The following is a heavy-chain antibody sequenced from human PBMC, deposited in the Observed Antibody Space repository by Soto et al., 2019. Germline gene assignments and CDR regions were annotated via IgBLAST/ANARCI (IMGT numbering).Heavy chain of an antibody. V-gene: IGHV1-69*06. CDR2: VIPIFGTA. Sequence: SSGKVTWKDSGSPNSSSAIQWGRQSPGQKLERMGGVIPIFGTANYAQKFPGRVTITADKTTSTAYMELSSMSSEDTAVYYCASLTSYGGSGYLPYNCGKVTLVTGSS. J-gene: IGHJ1*01. D-gene: IGHD3-22*01. CDR1: GSPNSSSA. CDR3: ASLTSYGGSGYLPYN.